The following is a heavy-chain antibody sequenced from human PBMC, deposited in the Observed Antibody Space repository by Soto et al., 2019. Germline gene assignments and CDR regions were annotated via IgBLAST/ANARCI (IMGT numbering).Heavy chain of an antibody. Sequence: SQKLFRTGSGYSFTSYWIGWVRQMPGKGLEWMGIIYPGDSDTRYSPSFQGQVTISADKSISTAYLQWSSLKASDTAMYYCARAMVRGKNYYGVDVWGQGTTVTVSS. CDR2: IYPGDSDT. V-gene: IGHV5-51*01. J-gene: IGHJ6*02. CDR3: ARAMVRGKNYYGVDV. CDR1: GYSFTSYW. D-gene: IGHD3-10*01.